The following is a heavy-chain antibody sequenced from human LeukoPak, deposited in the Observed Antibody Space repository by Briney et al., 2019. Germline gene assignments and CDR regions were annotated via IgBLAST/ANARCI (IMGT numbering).Heavy chain of an antibody. D-gene: IGHD2-2*01. CDR3: ARFSSGCSTASCYLTN. V-gene: IGHV4-59*11. J-gene: IGHJ4*02. CDR2: IYYTGTT. CDR1: GGSLSSHY. Sequence: SETLSLTCTVGGGSLSSHYWSWIRQPPGKGLELDGHIYYTGTTFYNPSLNSRVTISLDTSRNQFSLRLTSVTAADTAVYYCARFSSGCSTASCYLTNWGQGSLVTVSS.